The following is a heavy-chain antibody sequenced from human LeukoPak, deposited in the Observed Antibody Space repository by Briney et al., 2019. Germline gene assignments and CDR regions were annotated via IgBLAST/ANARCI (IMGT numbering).Heavy chain of an antibody. CDR1: GFTFRNYG. Sequence: PGRSLRLSCAASGFTFRNYGMHWVRQAPGKGLEWVAIIWYDGSNKNYGDSVKGRFTISRDNSKNTLYLQMNSLRAEDTAVYYCAKTTAGNSSGRNPGWPVDYWGQGTLVTVSS. CDR2: IWYDGSNK. V-gene: IGHV3-33*06. D-gene: IGHD6-19*01. CDR3: AKTTAGNSSGRNPGWPVDY. J-gene: IGHJ4*02.